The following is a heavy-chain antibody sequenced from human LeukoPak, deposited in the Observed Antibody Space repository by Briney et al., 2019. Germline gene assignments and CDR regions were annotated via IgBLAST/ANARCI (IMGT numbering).Heavy chain of an antibody. Sequence: GGSLSLSCAVSGFTLTTYGMHWVRQAPGKGLEWVAYITYDGGNQYYVDSVRGRFTISRDTSKNTLYLQMNSLRAEDTAVYYCAKEGMPYYDFWSGYYDYWGQGTLVTVSS. CDR1: GFTLTTYG. CDR3: AKEGMPYYDFWSGYYDY. D-gene: IGHD3-3*01. V-gene: IGHV3-30*02. CDR2: ITYDGGNQ. J-gene: IGHJ4*02.